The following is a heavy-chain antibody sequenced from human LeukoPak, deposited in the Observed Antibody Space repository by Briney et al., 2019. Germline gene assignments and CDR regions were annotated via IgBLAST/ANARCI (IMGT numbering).Heavy chain of an antibody. CDR3: ARRLDCFDY. Sequence: PGGSLRLSCAASGFTFSSYAMRWVRQAPGKGLEWVSGISGSGGSTYYADSVKGRFTISRDNSNNTLYLQMNSLRAEDTAVYYCARRLDCFDYWGQGTLVTVSS. J-gene: IGHJ4*02. V-gene: IGHV3-23*01. CDR2: ISGSGGST. CDR1: GFTFSSYA.